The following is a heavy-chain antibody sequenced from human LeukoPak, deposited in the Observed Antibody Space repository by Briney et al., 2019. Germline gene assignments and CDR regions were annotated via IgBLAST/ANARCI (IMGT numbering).Heavy chain of an antibody. D-gene: IGHD3-3*01. CDR3: ARGNTIFGVVILYPNNWFDL. Sequence: PSETLSLTCTVSGYSISSGYDWGWIRQPAGEGLGGSGSRYHSGSTYYNPSLKSRVTISVDTDKNHVSVKLSSVTAADPAVYYCARGNTIFGVVILYPNNWFDLWGQGTLVTVSS. J-gene: IGHJ5*02. CDR2: RYHSGST. CDR1: GYSISSGYD. V-gene: IGHV4-38-2*02.